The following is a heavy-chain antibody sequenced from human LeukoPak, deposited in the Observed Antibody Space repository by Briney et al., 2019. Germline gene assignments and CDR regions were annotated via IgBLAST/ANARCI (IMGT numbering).Heavy chain of an antibody. V-gene: IGHV3-7*01. J-gene: IGHJ2*01. D-gene: IGHD2-15*01. CDR2: IKQDGSEK. CDR1: GFTFSSYW. Sequence: SGGSLRLSCAASGFTFSSYWMSWVRQAPGKGLEWVANIKQDGSEKYYVDSVKVRFTISRDNAKNSLYLQMNSLRAEDTAVYYCAREGDIVVVVAAPMDWYFDLWGRGTLVTVSS. CDR3: AREGDIVVVVAAPMDWYFDL.